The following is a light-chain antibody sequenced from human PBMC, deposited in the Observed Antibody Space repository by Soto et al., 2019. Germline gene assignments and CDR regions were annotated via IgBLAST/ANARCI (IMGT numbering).Light chain of an antibody. CDR3: QQRSNWPLT. J-gene: IGKJ3*01. CDR2: DAS. V-gene: IGKV3-11*01. Sequence: EIVLTQSPATLSLSPGERATLSCRASQSVSTYLAWYQQKPGQAPRLLIYDASNRATGIPARFSGSGSGTDFTRTISSLEPEDLAVYYCQQRSNWPLTFGPGTKVDVK. CDR1: QSVSTY.